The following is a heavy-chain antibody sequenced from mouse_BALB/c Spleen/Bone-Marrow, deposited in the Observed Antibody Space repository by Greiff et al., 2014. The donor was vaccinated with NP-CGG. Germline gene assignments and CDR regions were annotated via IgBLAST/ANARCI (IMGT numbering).Heavy chain of an antibody. Sequence: EVQLQQSGPELVKPGASVKISCKTSGYTFTEYTMHWVKQSHGKSLVWIGGINPNNGGTSYNQKFKGKATLTVDKSSSTAYMELRSLTSEDSAVYYCARCRVYYYANWGQGTTLTVSS. D-gene: IGHD1-1*01. V-gene: IGHV1-18*01. CDR2: INPNNGGT. J-gene: IGHJ2*01. CDR3: ARCRVYYYAN. CDR1: GYTFTEYT.